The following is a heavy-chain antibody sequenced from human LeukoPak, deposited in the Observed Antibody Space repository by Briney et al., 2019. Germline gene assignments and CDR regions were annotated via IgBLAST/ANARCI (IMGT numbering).Heavy chain of an antibody. J-gene: IGHJ6*02. CDR3: ARDRAVAKPGGYYYYGMDV. Sequence: ASVKVSCKASGYTFTSYGISWVRQAPGQGLEWMGWISAYNGNTNYAQKLQGRVTMTTDTSTSTAYMELRSLRSDDTAAYYCARDRAVAKPGGYYYYGMDVWGQGTTVTVSS. CDR1: GYTFTSYG. D-gene: IGHD5-12*01. V-gene: IGHV1-18*01. CDR2: ISAYNGNT.